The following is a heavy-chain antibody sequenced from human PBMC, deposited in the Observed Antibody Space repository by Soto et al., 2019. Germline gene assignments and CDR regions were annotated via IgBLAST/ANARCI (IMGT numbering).Heavy chain of an antibody. CDR1: GDSVSSNSAA. J-gene: IGHJ6*02. V-gene: IGHV6-1*01. CDR3: ARGASGYSSGWYYYYGMDV. Sequence: SQTLSLTCAISGDSVSSNSAAWNWIRQSPSRGLEWLGRTYYRSKWYNDYAVSVKSRITINPDTSKNQFSLQLNSVTPEDTAVYYCARGASGYSSGWYYYYGMDVCAQGTTVTVSS. CDR2: TYYRSKWYN. D-gene: IGHD6-19*01.